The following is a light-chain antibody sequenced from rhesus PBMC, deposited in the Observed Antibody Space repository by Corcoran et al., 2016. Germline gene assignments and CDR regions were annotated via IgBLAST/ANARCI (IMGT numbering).Light chain of an antibody. J-gene: IGKJ2*01. CDR3: QHYYSTPYS. CDR1: QGITND. V-gene: IGKV1-25*01. CDR2: EAS. Sequence: DIQMTQSPSPLSASVGDRVTITCRASQGITNDLAWYQQKPGETPKLLIYEASRLQSGIPSRFSGSGSGTDFTLTISSLQSEDFATYYCQHYYSTPYSFGQGTKVEIK.